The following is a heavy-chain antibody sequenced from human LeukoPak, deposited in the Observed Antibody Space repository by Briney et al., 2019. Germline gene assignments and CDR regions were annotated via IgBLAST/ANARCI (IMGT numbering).Heavy chain of an antibody. CDR2: ISYDGSNK. D-gene: IGHD3-10*01. V-gene: IGHV3-30*03. Sequence: GGSLRLSCAASGFTFSSYSMNWVRQAPGKGLEWVAVISYDGSNKYYADSVKGRFTISRDNSKNTLYLQMNSLRAEDTAVYYCARDGGSGSLQFYYFDYWGQGTLVTVSS. CDR1: GFTFSSYS. CDR3: ARDGGSGSLQFYYFDY. J-gene: IGHJ4*02.